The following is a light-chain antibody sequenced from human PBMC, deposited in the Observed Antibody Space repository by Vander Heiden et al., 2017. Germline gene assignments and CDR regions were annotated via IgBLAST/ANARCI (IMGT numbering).Light chain of an antibody. Sequence: QSVLTQPPSVSGAPGQRVTISCTGRNSNIGAGYDVHWYQHLPGTAPKLLSYGNTNRPSGVPDRFSGSKSGTSASLAITGLQAEDEADYYCQSYDSSLSSLSGSYVVFGGGTKLTVL. CDR3: QSYDSSLSSLSGSYVV. CDR1: NSNIGAGYD. V-gene: IGLV1-40*01. CDR2: GNT. J-gene: IGLJ2*01.